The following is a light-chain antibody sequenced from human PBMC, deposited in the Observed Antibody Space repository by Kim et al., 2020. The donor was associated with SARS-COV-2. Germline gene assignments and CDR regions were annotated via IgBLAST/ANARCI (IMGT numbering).Light chain of an antibody. CDR1: SGRIASNY. J-gene: IGLJ3*02. V-gene: IGLV6-57*01. CDR2: EDN. Sequence: NFMLTQPHSVSESPGKTVTISCTRSSGRIASNYVQWYQQRPGSSPTTVIYEDNQRPSGVPDRFSGSIDRSSNSASLTIPGLKTEDEADYYCQSYDSSANWVFGGGTKLTVL. CDR3: QSYDSSANWV.